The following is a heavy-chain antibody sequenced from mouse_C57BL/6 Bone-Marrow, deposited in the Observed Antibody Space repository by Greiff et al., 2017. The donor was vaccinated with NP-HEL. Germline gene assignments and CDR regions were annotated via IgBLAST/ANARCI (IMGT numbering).Heavy chain of an antibody. CDR2: IHPNSGST. CDR1: GYTFTSYW. J-gene: IGHJ1*03. V-gene: IGHV1-64*01. Sequence: QVQLKQPGAELVKPGASVKLSCKASGYTFTSYWMHWVKQRPRQGLEWIGMIHPNSGSTNYNEKFKSKATLTVDKSSSTAYMQLSSLTSEDSAVYYCARWGYYWYFDVWGTGTTVTVSS. D-gene: IGHD2-2*01. CDR3: ARWGYYWYFDV.